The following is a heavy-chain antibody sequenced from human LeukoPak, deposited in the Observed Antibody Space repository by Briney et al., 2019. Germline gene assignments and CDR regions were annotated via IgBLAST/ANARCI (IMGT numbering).Heavy chain of an antibody. J-gene: IGHJ4*02. D-gene: IGHD3-10*01. Sequence: TGGSLRLSCAASGFTLSSYAMSWVRQAPGTGLEWVSAISGSGVGTYYADSVKGRFTISRDNSKNTLYLQMSSLRPEDTAVYYCAKEVLLWFGESSYFDYWGQGTLVTVSS. CDR2: ISGSGVGT. V-gene: IGHV3-23*01. CDR1: GFTLSSYA. CDR3: AKEVLLWFGESSYFDY.